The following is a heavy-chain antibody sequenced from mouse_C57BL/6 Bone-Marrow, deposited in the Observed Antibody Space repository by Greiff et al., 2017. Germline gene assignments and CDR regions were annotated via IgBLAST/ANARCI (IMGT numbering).Heavy chain of an antibody. Sequence: QVQLQQPGAELVMPGASVKLSCKASGYTFTSYWMHWVKQRPGQGLEWIGEIDPSDSYTNYNQKFKGKSTLTVDKSSSTAYMQLSSLTSEDSAVYYCAINDYVYFDYWGQGTTLTVSS. CDR1: GYTFTSYW. D-gene: IGHD2-4*01. V-gene: IGHV1-69*01. J-gene: IGHJ2*01. CDR2: IDPSDSYT. CDR3: AINDYVYFDY.